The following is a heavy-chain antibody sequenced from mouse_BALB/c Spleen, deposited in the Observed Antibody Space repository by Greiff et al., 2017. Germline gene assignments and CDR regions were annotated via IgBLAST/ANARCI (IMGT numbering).Heavy chain of an antibody. CDR1: GYTFTSYY. V-gene: IGHV1S81*02. Sequence: QVQLQQPGAELVKPGASVKLSCKASGYTFTSYYMYWVKQRPGQGLEWIGGINPSNGGTNFNEKFKSKATLTVDNSSSTAYMQLSSLTSEDSAVYYCTRVYYGSSYPYYFDYWGQGTTLTVSS. J-gene: IGHJ2*01. D-gene: IGHD1-1*01. CDR2: INPSNGGT. CDR3: TRVYYGSSYPYYFDY.